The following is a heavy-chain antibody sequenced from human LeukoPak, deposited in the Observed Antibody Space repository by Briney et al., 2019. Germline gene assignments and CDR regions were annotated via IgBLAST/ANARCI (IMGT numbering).Heavy chain of an antibody. CDR3: ARSGVTALSGVDP. J-gene: IGHJ5*02. Sequence: SETLSLTCTVSGGSMSSYYWSWIRQPPGKGLEWIGYISYSGSTNYNPSLKSRITISVDTSKNQFSLKLSSVTAADTAVYYCARSGVTALSGVDPWGQGTLVTVS. V-gene: IGHV4-59*08. CDR1: GGSMSSYY. D-gene: IGHD2-21*02. CDR2: ISYSGST.